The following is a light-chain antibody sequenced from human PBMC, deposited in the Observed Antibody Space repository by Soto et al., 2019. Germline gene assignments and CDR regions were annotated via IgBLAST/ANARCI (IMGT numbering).Light chain of an antibody. V-gene: IGLV2-23*01. Sequence: QSVLTQPASMSGSPGQSINISCTGTDSDVGSYKLVSWYQQFPGKAPRLMMSETSKRFSGTSDRFSGSKSGNTASPTISGLRAEDEADYYCFAYAGRSTWVFGGGTKLTVL. J-gene: IGLJ3*02. CDR2: ETS. CDR3: FAYAGRSTWV. CDR1: DSDVGSYKL.